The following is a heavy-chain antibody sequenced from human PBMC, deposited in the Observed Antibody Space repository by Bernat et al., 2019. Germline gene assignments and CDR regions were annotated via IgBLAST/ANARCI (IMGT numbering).Heavy chain of an antibody. CDR1: GFTFSSYA. Sequence: EVQLLESGGGLVQPGGSLRLSCAASGFTFSSYAMSWVRQAPGKGLEWVSAISGSGGSTYYADSVKGRFTISRDNSKNTLYLQMNSLRAEDTAVYYCAKSEGGYCSSTSYYYYYYGMDVWGQGTTVTVSS. V-gene: IGHV3-23*01. CDR2: ISGSGGST. D-gene: IGHD2-2*01. J-gene: IGHJ6*02. CDR3: AKSEGGYCSSTSYYYYYYGMDV.